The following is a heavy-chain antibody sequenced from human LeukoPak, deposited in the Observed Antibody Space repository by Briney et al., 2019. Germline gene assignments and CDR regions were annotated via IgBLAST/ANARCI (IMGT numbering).Heavy chain of an antibody. CDR3: ASVFPGDGGNPNFDY. V-gene: IGHV4-39*01. CDR1: GGSISSSSYY. J-gene: IGHJ4*02. Sequence: SETLSLTCTVPGGSISSSSYYWGWIRQPPGKGLEWIGSIYYSGSTYYNPSLKSRVTISVDTSKNQFSLKLSSVTAADTAVYYCASVFPGDGGNPNFDYWGQGTLVTVSS. D-gene: IGHD4-23*01. CDR2: IYYSGST.